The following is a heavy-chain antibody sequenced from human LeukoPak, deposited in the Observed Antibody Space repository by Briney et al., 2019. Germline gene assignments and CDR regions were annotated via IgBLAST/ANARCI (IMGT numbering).Heavy chain of an antibody. Sequence: GGSLRLSCAASGFTFSDYSMNWVRQAPGKGLEWISYIGIDSGNTNYADSVRGRFTISRDNANNLLYLQMNSLRAEDTAVYYCARGDSSGYHFAYWGQGTLVTVSS. CDR1: GFTFSDYS. J-gene: IGHJ4*02. CDR3: ARGDSSGYHFAY. CDR2: IGIDSGNT. V-gene: IGHV3-48*04. D-gene: IGHD3-22*01.